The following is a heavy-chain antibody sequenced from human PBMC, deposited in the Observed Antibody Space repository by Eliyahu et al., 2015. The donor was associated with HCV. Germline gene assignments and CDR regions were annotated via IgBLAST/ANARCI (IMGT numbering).Heavy chain of an antibody. CDR1: GGSLSSSSYY. CDR3: AREGADLVVTKDY. V-gene: IGHV4-39*07. Sequence: QLQLQESGPGLVKPSETLSLTCTVSGGSLSSSSYYWGWIRQPPGKGLEWIGSIYYSGSTYYNPSLKSRVTISVDTSKNQFSLKLSSVTAADTAVYYCAREGADLVVTKDYWGQGTLVTVSS. J-gene: IGHJ4*02. D-gene: IGHD2-21*02. CDR2: IYYSGST.